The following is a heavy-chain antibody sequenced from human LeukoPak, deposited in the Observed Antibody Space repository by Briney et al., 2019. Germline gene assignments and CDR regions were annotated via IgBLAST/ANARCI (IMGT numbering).Heavy chain of an antibody. J-gene: IGHJ4*02. CDR1: GYSISSGYY. D-gene: IGHD2-21*02. CDR3: ARHRFAVRTAIPLSPDQAWYDY. CDR2: IYHSGST. Sequence: KPSETLSLTCTVSGYSISSGYYWGWIRQPPGKGLEWIGSIYHSGSTYYNPSLKSRVTISVDTSKNQFSLKLSSVTAADTAVYYCARHRFAVRTAIPLSPDQAWYDYWGQGTLVTVSS. V-gene: IGHV4-38-2*02.